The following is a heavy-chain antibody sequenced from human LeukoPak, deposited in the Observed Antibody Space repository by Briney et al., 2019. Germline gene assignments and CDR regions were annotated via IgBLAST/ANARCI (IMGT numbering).Heavy chain of an antibody. J-gene: IGHJ4*02. CDR1: GISLRSYS. Sequence: RESLRLSCVASGISLRSYSVHWVRQAPGKGLEWVALTSHDESNKKYADSVRGRCTISRDNSRDTVFLQLSNLRHEDTAVYYCAKGDAAGAYRTDFWGPGTRVTVSS. CDR2: TSHDESNK. V-gene: IGHV3-30-3*01. D-gene: IGHD6-13*01. CDR3: AKGDAAGAYRTDF.